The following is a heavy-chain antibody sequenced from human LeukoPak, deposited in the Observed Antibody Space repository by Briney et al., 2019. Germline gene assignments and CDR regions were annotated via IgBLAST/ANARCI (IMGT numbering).Heavy chain of an antibody. CDR1: GFTFSSSA. CDR3: ARGLDF. Sequence: PPGGSLRLSCAASGFTFSSSAMSWVRQAPGKGLEWVSAISNNGGYTYYADSVQGRFTISRDNSKNTLYLQMNSLRAEDTAVYYCARGLDFWGQGTLVTVSS. D-gene: IGHD2-21*02. CDR2: ISNNGGYT. J-gene: IGHJ4*02. V-gene: IGHV3-23*01.